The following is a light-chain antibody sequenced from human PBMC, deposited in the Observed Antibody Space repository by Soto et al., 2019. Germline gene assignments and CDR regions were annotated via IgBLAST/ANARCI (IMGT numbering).Light chain of an antibody. V-gene: IGKV3-20*01. CDR2: GAS. Sequence: EIVLTQSPGTLSLSPGERATLSCRASQSVSTSYLAWYQQKPGQAPKLLIYGASSRVTGIPDRFSGSGSGVDCTLTISRLELEDFPVHYFLQYRSIPLTVGGGTKVEIK. CDR1: QSVSTSY. J-gene: IGKJ4*01. CDR3: LQYRSIPLT.